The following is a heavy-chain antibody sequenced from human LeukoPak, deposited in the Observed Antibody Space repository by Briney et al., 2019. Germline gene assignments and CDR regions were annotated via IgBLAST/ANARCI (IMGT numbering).Heavy chain of an antibody. CDR3: AREGPQDHDAFDI. Sequence: PGGSLRLSCAASGFTFRSYPMSWLRHVPGKGLEWVSAVSPNGETKFYADSVKGRFIISRDNSESTVYLEMNRLTPDDTALYHYAREGPQDHDAFDIWGQGTMVAISS. V-gene: IGHV3-23*01. CDR1: GFTFRSYP. J-gene: IGHJ3*02. D-gene: IGHD2-15*01. CDR2: VSPNGETK.